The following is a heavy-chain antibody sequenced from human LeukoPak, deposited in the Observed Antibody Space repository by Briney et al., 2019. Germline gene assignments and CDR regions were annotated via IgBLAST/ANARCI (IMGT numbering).Heavy chain of an antibody. D-gene: IGHD6-13*01. CDR2: IIPIFGTA. J-gene: IGHJ5*02. Sequence: SVKVSCKASGYTFTGYYMHWVRQAPGQGLEWMGGIIPIFGTANYAQKFQGRVTITADESTSTAYMELSSLRSEDTAVYYCARSIAAAGKNWFDPWGQGTLVTVSS. V-gene: IGHV1-69*13. CDR1: GYTFTGYY. CDR3: ARSIAAAGKNWFDP.